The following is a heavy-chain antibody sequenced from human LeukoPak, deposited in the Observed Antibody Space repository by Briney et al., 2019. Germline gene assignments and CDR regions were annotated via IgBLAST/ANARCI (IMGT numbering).Heavy chain of an antibody. Sequence: RGESLKISCKGSEYSFTSYWIVWVGQMPEKGLEWMGIIYPGDSDTRYSPSFQGQVTISADKSISTAYLQWSSLKASDTAMYYCARHSEELPTVNWSQGTLVTVSS. CDR1: EYSFTSYW. V-gene: IGHV5-51*01. CDR2: IYPGDSDT. J-gene: IGHJ4*02. CDR3: ARHSEELPTVN. D-gene: IGHD1-7*01.